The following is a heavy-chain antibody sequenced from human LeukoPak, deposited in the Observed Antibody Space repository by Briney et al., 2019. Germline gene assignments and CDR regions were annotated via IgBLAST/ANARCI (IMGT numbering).Heavy chain of an antibody. CDR3: AKAHIGYALEDY. CDR2: IIGGAGGT. V-gene: IGHV3-23*01. J-gene: IGHJ4*02. D-gene: IGHD5-12*01. Sequence: GGSLRLSCAASGFSFSSHGMSWVRQAPGKGLEWVSGIIGGAGGTYYADSVKGRFTISRDNSKNTLYLQMNSLRAEDTAVYYCAKAHIGYALEDYWGQGTLVTVSS. CDR1: GFSFSSHG.